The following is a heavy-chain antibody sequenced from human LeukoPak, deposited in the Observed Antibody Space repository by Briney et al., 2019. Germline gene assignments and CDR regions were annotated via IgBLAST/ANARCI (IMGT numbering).Heavy chain of an antibody. V-gene: IGHV3-48*03. J-gene: IGHJ4*02. Sequence: GGSLRLSCAASGFTFSSFEMNWVRQAPGKGMEWVSYISSSGSTRYYADSVKGRFTISRDNAKNSLYLQMNRLIAEDTGVYFCARDLPYYDTSGYYGYWGQGTLVTVSS. CDR1: GFTFSSFE. D-gene: IGHD3-22*01. CDR3: ARDLPYYDTSGYYGY. CDR2: ISSSGSTR.